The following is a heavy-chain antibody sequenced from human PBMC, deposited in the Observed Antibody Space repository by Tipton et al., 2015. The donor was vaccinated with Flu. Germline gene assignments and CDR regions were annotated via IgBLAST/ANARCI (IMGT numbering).Heavy chain of an antibody. CDR3: ATSGYSSSWQTYYYYYMDV. CDR1: GFTFSDYY. Sequence: SLRLSCAASGFTFSDYYMSWIRQAPGKGLEWVSYISSSGSTIYYADSVKGRFTISRDNAKNSLYLQMNSLRAEDTAVYYCATSGYSSSWQTYYYYYMDVWGKGTTVTVSS. J-gene: IGHJ6*03. CDR2: ISSSGSTI. D-gene: IGHD6-13*01. V-gene: IGHV3-11*01.